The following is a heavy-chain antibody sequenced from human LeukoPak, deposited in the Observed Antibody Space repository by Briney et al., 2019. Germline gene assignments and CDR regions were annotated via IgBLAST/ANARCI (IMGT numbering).Heavy chain of an antibody. D-gene: IGHD3-9*01. CDR3: ATYDILTGYHNYFDY. V-gene: IGHV1-24*01. J-gene: IGHJ4*02. Sequence: ASVKVSCKVSGYTLTELSMHWVRQAPGKGLEWMGGFDPEDGETIYAQKFQGRVTMTEDTSTDTAYMELSSLRSEDTAVYYCATYDILTGYHNYFDYWGQGTLVTVSS. CDR1: GYTLTELS. CDR2: FDPEDGET.